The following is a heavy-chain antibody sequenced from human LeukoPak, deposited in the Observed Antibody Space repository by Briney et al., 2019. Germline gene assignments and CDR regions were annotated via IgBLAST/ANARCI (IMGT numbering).Heavy chain of an antibody. CDR3: AKGFSMVRGVYFDY. J-gene: IGHJ4*02. CDR2: ISWNSGSI. Sequence: GGSLRLSCVASGFTFSNYDIHWVRQAPGKGLEWVSGISWNSGSIGYADSVKGRFTISRDNAKNSLYLQMNSLRAEDTALYYCAKGFSMVRGVYFDYWGQGTLVTVSS. D-gene: IGHD3-10*01. V-gene: IGHV3-9*01. CDR1: GFTFSNYD.